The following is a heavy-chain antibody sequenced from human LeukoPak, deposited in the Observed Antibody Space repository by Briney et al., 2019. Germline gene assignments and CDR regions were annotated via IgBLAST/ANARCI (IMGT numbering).Heavy chain of an antibody. CDR1: GGSISSGGYY. Sequence: SETLSLTCTVSGGSISSGGYYWSWIRQPPGKGLEWIGYIYHSGSTYYNPSLKSRVTISVDRSKNQFSLKLSSVTAADTAVYYCARGPVLVTSGYFDYWGQGTLVTVSS. CDR2: IYHSGST. CDR3: ARGPVLVTSGYFDY. J-gene: IGHJ4*02. V-gene: IGHV4-30-2*01. D-gene: IGHD1-26*01.